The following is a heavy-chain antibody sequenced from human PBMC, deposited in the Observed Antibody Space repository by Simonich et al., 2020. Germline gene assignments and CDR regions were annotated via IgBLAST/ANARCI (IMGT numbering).Heavy chain of an antibody. CDR1: GFTFSSYW. J-gene: IGHJ2*01. CDR3: AREAGDLWYFDL. V-gene: IGHV3-74*01. CDR2: INSDGSST. D-gene: IGHD7-27*01. Sequence: EVQLVESGGGLVQPGGSLRLSCAASGFTFSSYWMHWVRQAPGKGLVWVSSINSDGSSTSYADSVKGRFTISRDNAKNTRYLQMNSLRAEDTAVYYCAREAGDLWYFDLWGRGTLVTVSS.